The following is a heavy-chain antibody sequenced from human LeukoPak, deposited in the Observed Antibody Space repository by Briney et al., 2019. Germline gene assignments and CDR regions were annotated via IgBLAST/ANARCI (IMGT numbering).Heavy chain of an antibody. CDR3: ARARRYCSGGSCYSYYYYYMDV. D-gene: IGHD2-15*01. Sequence: PGGTLRLSCAASGFTFSSYGMSWVRQAPGKGLEWVSAISGSGGSTYYADSVKGRFTISRDNAKNSLYLQMNSLRAEDTALYYCARARRYCSGGSCYSYYYYYMDVWGKGTTVTVSS. CDR2: ISGSGGST. CDR1: GFTFSSYG. V-gene: IGHV3-23*01. J-gene: IGHJ6*03.